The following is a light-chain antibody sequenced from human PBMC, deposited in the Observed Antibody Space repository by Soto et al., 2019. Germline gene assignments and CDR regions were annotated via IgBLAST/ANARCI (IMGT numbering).Light chain of an antibody. CDR2: DAS. CDR1: QSISSW. Sequence: DIQMTQSPSTLSASVGDRVTITCRASQSISSWLAWYQQKPGKAPKLLIYDASSLESGGPSRFSGSGSGTEFTLTISRLQPDDFATYYCQQYNSYSLTFGQGTKVEIK. CDR3: QQYNSYSLT. V-gene: IGKV1-5*01. J-gene: IGKJ1*01.